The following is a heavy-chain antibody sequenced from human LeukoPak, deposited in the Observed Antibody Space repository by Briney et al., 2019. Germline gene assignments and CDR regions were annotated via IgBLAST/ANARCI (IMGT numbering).Heavy chain of an antibody. CDR2: IKPDGSEK. Sequence: PGGSLRLSCVASGFTLSTYWMTWVRQAPGKGREWVANIKPDGSEKYFVDYVRGRFTISRDNVKNSLYLQMNSLRAEDTAVYYCVRGSSGTVVRGVSWAWFDPWGQGTLVTVSS. CDR1: GFTLSTYW. CDR3: VRGSSGTVVRGVSWAWFDP. J-gene: IGHJ5*02. D-gene: IGHD3-10*01. V-gene: IGHV3-7*05.